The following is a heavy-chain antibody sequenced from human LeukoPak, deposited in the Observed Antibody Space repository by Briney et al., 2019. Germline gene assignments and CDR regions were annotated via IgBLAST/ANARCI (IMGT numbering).Heavy chain of an antibody. J-gene: IGHJ4*01. CDR1: GFTFNDYY. CDR3: VMTARPPTDH. V-gene: IGHV3-11*04. CDR2: ISAGGYPI. Sequence: PGGSLRLSCTGSGFTFNDYYMSWVRQAPGKGLEWLSFISAGGYPIYYADSVRGRFTISRDTAKNSLYLQMNSPRVEDTAVYSGVMTARPPTDHWGQGALVTVSS.